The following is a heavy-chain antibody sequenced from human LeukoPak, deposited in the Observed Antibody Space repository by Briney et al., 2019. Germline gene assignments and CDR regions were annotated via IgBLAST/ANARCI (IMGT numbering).Heavy chain of an antibody. J-gene: IGHJ6*02. V-gene: IGHV3-30*04. CDR3: ARGLGYSYGYPDHYYYYGMDV. CDR1: GFTFSSYA. Sequence: GRSLRLSSAASGFTFSSYAMHWVRQAPGKGLEWVAVISYDGSNKYYADSVKGRFTISRDNSKNTLYLQMNSLRAEDTAVYYCARGLGYSYGYPDHYYYYGMDVWGQGTTVTVSS. CDR2: ISYDGSNK. D-gene: IGHD5-18*01.